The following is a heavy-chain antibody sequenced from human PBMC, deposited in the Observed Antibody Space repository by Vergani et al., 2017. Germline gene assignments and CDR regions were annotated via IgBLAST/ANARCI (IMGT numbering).Heavy chain of an antibody. Sequence: EVQLVESGGGLVKPGGSLRLSCAASGFTFSSYSMNWVRQAPGKGLEWVSSISSSSSYIYYADSVKGRFTISRDNAKNSLSLQMNSLRAEDTAVYYCARGPPNWNDARYYYYYMDVWGKGTTVTVSS. CDR3: ARGPPNWNDARYYYYYMDV. D-gene: IGHD1-20*01. CDR1: GFTFSSYS. V-gene: IGHV3-21*01. J-gene: IGHJ6*03. CDR2: ISSSSSYI.